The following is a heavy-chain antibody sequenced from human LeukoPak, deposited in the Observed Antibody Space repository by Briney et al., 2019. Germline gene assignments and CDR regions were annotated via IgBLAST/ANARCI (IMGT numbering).Heavy chain of an antibody. CDR3: ASSVVAAIP. V-gene: IGHV3-30*04. J-gene: IGHJ5*02. D-gene: IGHD2-15*01. Sequence: GGSLRLSCSASGFIFGHYAMHWVRQAPGKGLEWVAVISYDGSNKYYADSVKGRFTISRDNSKNTLYLQMNSLRAEDTAVYYCASSVVAAIPWGQGTLVTVSS. CDR1: GFIFGHYA. CDR2: ISYDGSNK.